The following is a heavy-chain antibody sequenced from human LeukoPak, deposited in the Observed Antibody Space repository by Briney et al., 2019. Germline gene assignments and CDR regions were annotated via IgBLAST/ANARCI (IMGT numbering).Heavy chain of an antibody. V-gene: IGHV4-59*12. CDR3: ARGQGTVTTH. CDR2: IYYTGST. D-gene: IGHD4-11*01. J-gene: IGHJ4*02. CDR1: GDSISNYY. Sequence: SETLSLTCTVSGDSISNYYWSWIRQPPGKGLEWIGYIYYTGSTNYNPSLKSRVTISVDRSRNQFSLKLSSVTAADTAVYYCARGQGTVTTHWGQGTLVTVSS.